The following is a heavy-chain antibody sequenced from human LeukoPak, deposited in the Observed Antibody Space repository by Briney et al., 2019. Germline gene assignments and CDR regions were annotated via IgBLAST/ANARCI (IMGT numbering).Heavy chain of an antibody. D-gene: IGHD6-19*01. V-gene: IGHV2-5*01. J-gene: IGHJ3*02. CDR2: IYWNDDK. CDR3: AHSKTPGIAVAGTPSAFDI. Sequence: SGPTLVKPTQTLTLTCTFSRFSLSTSGVGVGWIRQPPGKALEWLALIYWNDDKRYSPSLKSRLTITKDTSKNQVVLTMTNMDPVDTATYYCAHSKTPGIAVAGTPSAFDIWGQGTMVTVSS. CDR1: RFSLSTSGVG.